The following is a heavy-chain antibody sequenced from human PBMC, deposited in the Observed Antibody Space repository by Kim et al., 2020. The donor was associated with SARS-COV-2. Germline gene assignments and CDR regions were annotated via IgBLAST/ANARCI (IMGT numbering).Heavy chain of an antibody. J-gene: IGHJ5*02. CDR2: INPNSGGT. D-gene: IGHD3-22*01. CDR3: ARDSKILYCYDSSGQNWFDP. Sequence: ASVKVSCKASGYTFTGYYMHWVRQAPGQGLEWMGRINPNSGGTNYAQKFQGRVTMTRDTSISTAYMELSRLRSDDTAVYYCARDSKILYCYDSSGQNWFDPWGQGTLVTVSS. V-gene: IGHV1-2*06. CDR1: GYTFTGYY.